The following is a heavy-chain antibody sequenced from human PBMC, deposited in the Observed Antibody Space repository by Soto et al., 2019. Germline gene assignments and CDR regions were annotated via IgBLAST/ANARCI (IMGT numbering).Heavy chain of an antibody. Sequence: QITLKESGPTLVKPTQTLTLTCTFSGFSLSTIGVGVGWIRQPPGKALEWLALIYWDDDKRYSPSLKSRLTVTKDTSKNQVVLTMTNMDPVDTATYYCVQSRCGGDCLQSYSSHSYYGLDVWGQGTPVTVSS. CDR3: VQSRCGGDCLQSYSSHSYYGLDV. CDR2: IYWDDDK. J-gene: IGHJ6*02. CDR1: GFSLSTIGVG. V-gene: IGHV2-5*02. D-gene: IGHD2-21*02.